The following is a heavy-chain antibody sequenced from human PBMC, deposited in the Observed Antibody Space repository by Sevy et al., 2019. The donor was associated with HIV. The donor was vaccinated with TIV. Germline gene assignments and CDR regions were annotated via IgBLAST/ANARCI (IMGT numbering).Heavy chain of an antibody. CDR3: ARASPKGYDRSGYQNFDY. CDR2: INAGNGNT. V-gene: IGHV1-3*01. J-gene: IGHJ4*02. D-gene: IGHD3-22*01. Sequence: ASVKVSCKASGYTFTSYAMHWVRQAPGQRLEWMGWINAGNGNTKYSQKFQGRVTITRDTSASTAYMELSSLRSEDTAVYYCARASPKGYDRSGYQNFDYWGQGTLVTVSS. CDR1: GYTFTSYA.